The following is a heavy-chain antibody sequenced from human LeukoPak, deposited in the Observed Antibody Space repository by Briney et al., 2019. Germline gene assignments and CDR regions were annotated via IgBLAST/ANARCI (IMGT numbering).Heavy chain of an antibody. J-gene: IGHJ6*03. CDR3: ARDGMVAGTDYYYYYMDV. V-gene: IGHV3-21*01. CDR1: GFTFSSYS. CDR2: ISSSSSYI. D-gene: IGHD6-19*01. Sequence: GGSLRLSCAASGFTFSSYSMNWVRQAPGKGLEWVSSISSSSSYIYYADSVKGRFTISRDNAKNSLYLQMNSLRAEDTAVYYCARDGMVAGTDYYYYYMDVWGNGTTVTVSS.